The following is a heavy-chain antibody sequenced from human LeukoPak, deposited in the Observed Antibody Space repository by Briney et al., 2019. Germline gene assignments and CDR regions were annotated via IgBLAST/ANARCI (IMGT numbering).Heavy chain of an antibody. CDR1: GGSISSYY. Sequence: SETLSLTCTVSGGSISSYYWSWIRQPPGKGLEWIGYIYYSGSTNYNPSLKSRVTISADTSKNQFSLKLSSVTAADTAVYYCARAGYSSSWYLDAFDIWGQGTMVTVSS. CDR3: ARAGYSSSWYLDAFDI. CDR2: IYYSGST. D-gene: IGHD6-13*01. J-gene: IGHJ3*02. V-gene: IGHV4-59*01.